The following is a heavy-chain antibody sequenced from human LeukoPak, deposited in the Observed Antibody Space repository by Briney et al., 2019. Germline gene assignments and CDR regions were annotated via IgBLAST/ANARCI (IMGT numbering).Heavy chain of an antibody. CDR3: ARGASVVAGSDDAFDI. D-gene: IGHD6-19*01. CDR1: GFTFSSYS. CDR2: ISSSSSYV. Sequence: GGSLRLSCAASGFTFSSYSMNWVRQAPGKGLEWVSSISSSSSYVYYADSVKGRFTISRDNAKNSLYLQMNSLRAEDTAVYYCARGASVVAGSDDAFDIWGQGTMVTVSS. V-gene: IGHV3-21*01. J-gene: IGHJ3*02.